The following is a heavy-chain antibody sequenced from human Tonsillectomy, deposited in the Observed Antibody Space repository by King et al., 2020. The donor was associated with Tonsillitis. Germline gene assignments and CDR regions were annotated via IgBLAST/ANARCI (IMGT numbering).Heavy chain of an antibody. CDR2: LDWDVGK. CDR1: VFSISTSGGC. J-gene: IGHJ4*02. D-gene: IGHD3-3*01. V-gene: IGHV2-70*01. Sequence: TLKESGPALVKPTQTLTLTCTFSVFSISTSGGCGTWILRPPRKALEWLVLLDWDVGKYYSTSLKTRLTTSKDTSKNQVVLTMTNMDPVDTATYYCVRITNDFWSGYADYWGQGTLVTVSS. CDR3: VRITNDFWSGYADY.